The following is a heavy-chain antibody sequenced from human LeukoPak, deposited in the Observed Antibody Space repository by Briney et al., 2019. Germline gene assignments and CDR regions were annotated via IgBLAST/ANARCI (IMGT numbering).Heavy chain of an antibody. Sequence: GGSLRLSCAASGFTFSSYAMSWVRQAPGKGLEWVSVISGSGVSTYYADSVKGRFTISRDNSENTLYLQMNSLRADDTAVYYCAKDPQAAAAPGWFDYWGQGTLVTVSS. CDR3: AKDPQAAAAPGWFDY. CDR2: ISGSGVST. D-gene: IGHD6-13*01. J-gene: IGHJ4*02. V-gene: IGHV3-23*01. CDR1: GFTFSSYA.